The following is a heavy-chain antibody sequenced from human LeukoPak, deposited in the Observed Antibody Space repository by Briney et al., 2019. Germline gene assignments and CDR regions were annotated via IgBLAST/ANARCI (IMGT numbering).Heavy chain of an antibody. D-gene: IGHD1-26*01. Sequence: SVKVSCKASGGTFSSYAISWVRQAPGQGLEWMGGIIPIFGTANYAQKFQGRVTITADESTSTAYMELRSLRSDDTAVYYCARDRYSGSNDYWGQGTLVTVSS. CDR1: GGTFSSYA. J-gene: IGHJ4*02. CDR3: ARDRYSGSNDY. V-gene: IGHV1-69*13. CDR2: IIPIFGTA.